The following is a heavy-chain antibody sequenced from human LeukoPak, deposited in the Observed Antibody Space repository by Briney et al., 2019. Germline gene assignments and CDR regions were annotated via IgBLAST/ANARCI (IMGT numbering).Heavy chain of an antibody. V-gene: IGHV3-7*03. CDR3: ARRAGAYSHPYDY. CDR1: GFTFSSYW. J-gene: IGHJ4*02. D-gene: IGHD4/OR15-4a*01. Sequence: GSLRLSCAASGFTFSSYWMSWVRQAPGKGLEWVANIKQDGSEKYYVDSVKGRFTISRDNSKNTLYLQMNSLRAEDTAVYYCARRAGAYSHPYDYWGQGTLVTVSS. CDR2: IKQDGSEK.